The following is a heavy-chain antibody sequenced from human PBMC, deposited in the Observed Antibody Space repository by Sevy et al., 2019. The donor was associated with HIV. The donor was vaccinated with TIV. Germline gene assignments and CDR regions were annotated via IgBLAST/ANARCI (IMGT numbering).Heavy chain of an antibody. V-gene: IGHV3-7*01. J-gene: IGHJ4*02. CDR3: ARDPTPESSSDWYPN. CDR2: IKHDGSEK. Sequence: GGSLRLSCAASVFTFRTYWMTWIRQAPGKGLEWVAKIKHDGSEKYYVDSVKGRFTISRDNAKNSLYLQMNSLRAEDTAVYYCARDPTPESSSDWYPNWGQGTLVTVSS. CDR1: VFTFRTYW. D-gene: IGHD6-19*01.